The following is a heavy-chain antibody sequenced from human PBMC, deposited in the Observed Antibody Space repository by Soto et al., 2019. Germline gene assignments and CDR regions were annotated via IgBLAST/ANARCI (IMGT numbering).Heavy chain of an antibody. D-gene: IGHD3-10*01. CDR3: ARDPYGSGPDDY. Sequence: ASVKVSCKASGYTFTSYGISWVRQAPGRGLEWMGWISAYNGNTNYAQKLQGRVTMTTDTSTSTAYMELKSLRSDDTAVYYCARDPYGSGPDDYWGQGTLVTVSS. J-gene: IGHJ4*02. CDR1: GYTFTSYG. V-gene: IGHV1-18*04. CDR2: ISAYNGNT.